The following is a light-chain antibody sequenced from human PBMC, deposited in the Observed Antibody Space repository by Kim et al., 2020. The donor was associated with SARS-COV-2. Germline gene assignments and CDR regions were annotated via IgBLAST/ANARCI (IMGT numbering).Light chain of an antibody. V-gene: IGLV2-14*03. Sequence: GQPITISCAGNSSDVGSHNYVSWYQQHPGKAPRLMIYDVTSRPSGISNRFSGSKSGNTASLTISGLQAEDEADYYCSSYTSTRTVVFGGGTQLTVL. CDR3: SSYTSTRTVV. CDR1: SSDVGSHNY. J-gene: IGLJ2*01. CDR2: DVT.